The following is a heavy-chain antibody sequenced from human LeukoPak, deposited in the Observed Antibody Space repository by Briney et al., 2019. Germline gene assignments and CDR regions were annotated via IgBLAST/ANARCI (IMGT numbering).Heavy chain of an antibody. V-gene: IGHV1-24*01. CDR2: FDPEDGET. J-gene: IGHJ4*02. Sequence: ASVKVSCKVSGYTLTELSMHWVRQAPGKGLEWMGGFDPEDGETIYAQKFQGRVTMTTDTSTSTAYMELRSLRSDDTAVYYCAREEFGELFLNYWGQGTLVTVSS. CDR3: AREEFGELFLNY. CDR1: GYTLTELS. D-gene: IGHD3-10*01.